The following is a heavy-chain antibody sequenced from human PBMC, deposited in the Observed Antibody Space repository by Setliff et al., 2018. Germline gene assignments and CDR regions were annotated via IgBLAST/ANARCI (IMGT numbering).Heavy chain of an antibody. CDR1: RFTFSNYW. Sequence: PGGSLRLSCAASRFTFSNYWMSWVRQAPGKGLEWVANIKEDGSEKYYVDSVKGRFTISRDNAKNSLDLQMDSLRGEDTAVYYCVRDWASGDDHWGRGTLVTVSS. CDR2: IKEDGSEK. D-gene: IGHD3-10*01. V-gene: IGHV3-7*01. J-gene: IGHJ4*02. CDR3: VRDWASGDDH.